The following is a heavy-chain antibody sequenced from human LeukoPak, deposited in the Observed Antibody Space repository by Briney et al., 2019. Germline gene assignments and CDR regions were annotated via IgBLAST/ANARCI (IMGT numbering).Heavy chain of an antibody. Sequence: SETLSLTCAVYGGTFSGYYWSWIRQPPGQGLEWIGEINHSGSTNYNPSLKSRVIISVDTSKNQFSLRLPSVTAADTAVYYCARVRWDSSSSEHYRGQGILVTVSS. D-gene: IGHD6-6*01. J-gene: IGHJ4*02. CDR3: ARVRWDSSSSEHY. V-gene: IGHV4-34*01. CDR1: GGTFSGYY. CDR2: INHSGST.